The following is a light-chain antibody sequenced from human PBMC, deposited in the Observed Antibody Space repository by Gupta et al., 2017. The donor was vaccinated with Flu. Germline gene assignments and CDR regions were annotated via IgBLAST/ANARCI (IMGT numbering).Light chain of an antibody. V-gene: IGLV2-14*01. CDR3: NSHTSNSTILV. CDR2: EVS. CDR1: SSDVGGYNY. Sequence: QSALTQPASVSGSPGQSITISCTGTSSDVGGYNYVSWYQQHPGKAPKLRIYEVSNRPSGVPNRFSASKSGTKASLNITGLQAEDEADDYYNSHTSNSTILVFGAGTKLTVL. J-gene: IGLJ2*01.